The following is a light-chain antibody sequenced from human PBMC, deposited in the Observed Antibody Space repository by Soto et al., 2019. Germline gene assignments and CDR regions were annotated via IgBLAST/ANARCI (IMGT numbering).Light chain of an antibody. CDR2: AAS. Sequence: DIQITQTPSSLSASVGDRVTITCLSSQCISSWLAWYQQKPGKAPKLLIYAASSLQSGVPSRFSGSASGTDFTLTISSLQPEDFATFYCQQANSFPITFGQGTRLEIK. J-gene: IGKJ5*01. CDR3: QQANSFPIT. CDR1: QCISSW. V-gene: IGKV1-12*01.